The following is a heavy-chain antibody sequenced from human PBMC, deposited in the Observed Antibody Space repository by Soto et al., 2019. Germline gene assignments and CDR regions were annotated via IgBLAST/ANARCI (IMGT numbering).Heavy chain of an antibody. V-gene: IGHV4-4*02. CDR3: ARGVPYRWVY. J-gene: IGHJ4*02. CDR1: GAYVNIDYW. Sequence: QVQLQESGPGLVKPSGTLSLTCVVSGAYVNIDYWWSWVRQAPGKGLEWIGEVHHSGTTNYIQSLTSRLTMSVDTSGNQVSLQLTSVAAADTAVYYCARGVPYRWVYWGQGTLVTVSS. D-gene: IGHD3-16*02. CDR2: VHHSGTT.